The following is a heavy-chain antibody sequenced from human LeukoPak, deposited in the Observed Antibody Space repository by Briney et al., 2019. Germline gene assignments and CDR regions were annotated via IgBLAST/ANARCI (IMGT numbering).Heavy chain of an antibody. CDR2: IDHSGST. J-gene: IGHJ6*02. CDR1: GGSFSGYY. CDR3: ARDPGELVGATTLYYYYGMDV. V-gene: IGHV4-34*01. Sequence: PSETLSLTCAVYGGSFSGYYWSWIRQPPGRGLEWIWEIDHSGSTNYNPSLKSRVTISLDTSKNPFSLKLSSVTAADTAVYYFARDPGELVGATTLYYYYGMDVWGQGTTVTVSS. D-gene: IGHD1-26*01.